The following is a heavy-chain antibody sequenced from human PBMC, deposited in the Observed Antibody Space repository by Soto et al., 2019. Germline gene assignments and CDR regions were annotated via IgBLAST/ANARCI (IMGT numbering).Heavy chain of an antibody. CDR3: ARDYSNGWYGDLDY. CDR1: GYTFTSYG. Sequence: ASVKVSCKASGYTFTSYGISWVRQAPGQGLEWMGWISAYNGHTNYAQKLQGRVTMTTDTSTSTAYMELRSLRSDDTAVYYCARDYSNGWYGDLDYWGQGTLVTVSS. CDR2: ISAYNGHT. D-gene: IGHD6-19*01. V-gene: IGHV1-18*01. J-gene: IGHJ4*02.